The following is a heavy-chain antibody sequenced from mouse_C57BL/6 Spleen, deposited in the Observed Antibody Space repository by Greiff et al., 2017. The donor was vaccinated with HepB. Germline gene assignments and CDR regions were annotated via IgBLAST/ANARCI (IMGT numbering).Heavy chain of an antibody. CDR3: ARSEEYDVLFYAMDY. V-gene: IGHV1-81*01. Sequence: QVQLQQSGAELARPGASVKLSCKASGYTFTSYGISWVKQRTGQGLEWIGEIYPRSGNTYYNEKFKGKATLTADKSSSTAYMELRSRTSEDSAVYFCARSEEYDVLFYAMDYWGQGTSVTVSS. J-gene: IGHJ4*01. CDR2: IYPRSGNT. CDR1: GYTFTSYG. D-gene: IGHD2-14*01.